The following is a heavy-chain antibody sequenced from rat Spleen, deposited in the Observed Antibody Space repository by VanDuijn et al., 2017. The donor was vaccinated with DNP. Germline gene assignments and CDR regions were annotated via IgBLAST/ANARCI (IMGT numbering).Heavy chain of an antibody. V-gene: IGHV5-22*01. D-gene: IGHD1-1*01. Sequence: EVQLVESGGGLVQPGRSLKLSCGASGFTFSKYGMAWVRQAPTKGLEWVASISYEGSSTHYGDSVKGRFTISRDRSKSTLYLQVNSLKSEDTATYYCARHVEWHYFDHWGQGVMVTVSS. CDR3: ARHVEWHYFDH. CDR1: GFTFSKYG. J-gene: IGHJ2*01. CDR2: ISYEGSST.